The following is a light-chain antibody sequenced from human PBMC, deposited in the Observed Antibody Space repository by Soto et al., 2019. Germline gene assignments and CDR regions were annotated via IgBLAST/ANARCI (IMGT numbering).Light chain of an antibody. V-gene: IGKV3-20*01. CDR3: QQYGSSPIT. Sequence: EIVLTQSPGTLSFSPGERSTLSFMSSQSFSSSYLAWYQQKPGQAPRLLIYDASSRATGIPDRFSGSGSGTDFTLTISRLEPEDFAVYYCQQYGSSPITFGQGTRLEIK. CDR2: DAS. CDR1: QSFSSSY. J-gene: IGKJ5*01.